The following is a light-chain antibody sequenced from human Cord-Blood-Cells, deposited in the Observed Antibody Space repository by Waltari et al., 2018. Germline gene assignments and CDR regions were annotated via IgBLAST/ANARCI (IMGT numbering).Light chain of an antibody. CDR1: SSDVGGYNY. Sequence: QSALTQPRPVSGSPGQSVTISCPGTSSDVGGYNYVSWYQQHPGKAPKLMIYDVSKRPSGVPDRFSGSKSGNTASLTISGLQAEDEADYYCCSYAGSYRVFGTGTKVTVL. V-gene: IGLV2-11*01. CDR2: DVS. J-gene: IGLJ1*01. CDR3: CSYAGSYRV.